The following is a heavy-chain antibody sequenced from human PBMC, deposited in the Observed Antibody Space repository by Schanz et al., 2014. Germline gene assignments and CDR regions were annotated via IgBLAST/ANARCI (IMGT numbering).Heavy chain of an antibody. Sequence: QVQLVQSGAEVKKPGATVKVSCKASGYDFIKYGFTWVRQAPGQGLEWMGWISAYKGNTNTNYAQKVQGRVTMTTDTSTSTAYMELRSLRSDDTAVYYCARDRTYYDILTGYSYFDYWGQGTLVTVSS. CDR2: ISAYKGNTNT. CDR1: GYDFIKYG. CDR3: ARDRTYYDILTGYSYFDY. D-gene: IGHD3-9*01. J-gene: IGHJ4*02. V-gene: IGHV1-18*01.